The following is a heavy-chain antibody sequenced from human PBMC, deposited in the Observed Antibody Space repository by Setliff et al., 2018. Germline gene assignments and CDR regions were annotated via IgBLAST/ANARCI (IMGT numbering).Heavy chain of an antibody. CDR2: MYHSGST. Sequence: PSETLSLTCIVSGASISSGSYYWSWIRQPAGKGLEWIGSMYHSGSTYYSPSLESRVTISVDMSKNHLSLKLSSVTAADTAVYYCARDTRDKYDSSGYYLSLDSWGQGSLVTVSS. J-gene: IGHJ4*02. CDR3: ARDTRDKYDSSGYYLSLDS. D-gene: IGHD3-22*01. CDR1: GASISSGSYY. V-gene: IGHV4-39*02.